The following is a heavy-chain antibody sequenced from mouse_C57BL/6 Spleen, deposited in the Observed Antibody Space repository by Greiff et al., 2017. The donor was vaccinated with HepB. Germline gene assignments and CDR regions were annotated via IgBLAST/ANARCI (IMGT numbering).Heavy chain of an antibody. J-gene: IGHJ4*01. V-gene: IGHV1-81*01. CDR3: ARSGRIHYYAMDY. CDR1: GYTFTSYG. CDR2: IYPRSGNT. Sequence: VKLQESGAELARPGASVKLSCKASGYTFTSYGISWVKQRTGQGLEWIGEIYPRSGNTYYNEKFKGKATLTADKSSSTAYMELRSLTSEDSAVYVCARSGRIHYYAMDYWGQGTSVTVSS.